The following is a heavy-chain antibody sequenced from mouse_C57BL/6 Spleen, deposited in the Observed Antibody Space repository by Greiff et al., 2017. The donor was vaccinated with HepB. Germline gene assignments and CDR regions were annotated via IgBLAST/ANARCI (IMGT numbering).Heavy chain of an antibody. CDR1: GYSITSGYY. Sequence: EVKLMESGPGLVKPSQSLSLTCSVTGYSITSGYYWNWIRQFPGNKLEWMGYISYDGSNNYNPSLKNRISITRDTSKNQFFLKLNSVTTEDTATYYCARITTVVDPYWYFDVWGTGTTVTVSS. CDR3: ARITTVVDPYWYFDV. D-gene: IGHD1-1*01. J-gene: IGHJ1*03. V-gene: IGHV3-6*01. CDR2: ISYDGSN.